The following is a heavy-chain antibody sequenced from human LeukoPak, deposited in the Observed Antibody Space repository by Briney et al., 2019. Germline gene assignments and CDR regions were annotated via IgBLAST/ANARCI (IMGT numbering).Heavy chain of an antibody. CDR3: ASSPLRYCSSTSGHGRLDY. CDR1: GGSFSGYY. D-gene: IGHD2-2*01. V-gene: IGHV4-34*01. CDR2: INHSGST. Sequence: SETLSLTCAVYGGSFSGYYWSWIRQPPGKGLEWIGEINHSGSTNYNPSLKSRVTISVDTSKNQFSLKLSSVTAADTAVYYCASSPLRYCSSTSGHGRLDYWGQGTLVTVSS. J-gene: IGHJ4*02.